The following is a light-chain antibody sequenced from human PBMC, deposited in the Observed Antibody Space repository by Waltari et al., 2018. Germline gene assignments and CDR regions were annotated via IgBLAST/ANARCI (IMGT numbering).Light chain of an antibody. V-gene: IGKV3-20*01. J-gene: IGKJ1*01. CDR1: QSVSRA. Sequence: EIVLTQSPGILSLSPGERATLSCRASQSVSRALAWYQQKPGQAPRLLIYGASNRATGIPDRLSGGGSGTDFSLTISRLEPEDFAVYYCQHYVRLPATFGQGTKVEIK. CDR3: QHYVRLPAT. CDR2: GAS.